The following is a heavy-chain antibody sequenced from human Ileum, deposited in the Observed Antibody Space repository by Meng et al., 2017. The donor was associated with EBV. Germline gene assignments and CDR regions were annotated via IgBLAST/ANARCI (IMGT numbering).Heavy chain of an antibody. D-gene: IGHD3-16*02. CDR3: ARPYVWGTYRPPGY. CDR1: GFNFSSYV. V-gene: IGHV3-30-3*01. Sequence: QVQLVESGGGVVQPGRSLRLSCVASGFNFSSYVMHWVRQAPGKGLEWVALISYDETTKHYADSVKGRFTISRDNSKNTLYLQMSSLRPEDTAVYYCARPYVWGTYRPPGYWGQGTLVTVSS. J-gene: IGHJ4*02. CDR2: ISYDETTK.